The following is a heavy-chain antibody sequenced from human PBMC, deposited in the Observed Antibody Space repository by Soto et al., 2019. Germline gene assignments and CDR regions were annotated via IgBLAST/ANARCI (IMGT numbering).Heavy chain of an antibody. J-gene: IGHJ6*02. CDR1: VFTFVDYA. Sequence: PGWSLRLSCTTSVFTFVDYAMTWARQAPGKGLEWVGFIRSKTYGGTTEYAASVKGRFTVSRDDSKSIAYLQMNSLRAEDTAVYYCTGLDGSGSYFHYYGMDVWGQGTTVTVSS. CDR2: IRSKTYGGTT. D-gene: IGHD3-10*01. CDR3: TGLDGSGSYFHYYGMDV. V-gene: IGHV3-49*04.